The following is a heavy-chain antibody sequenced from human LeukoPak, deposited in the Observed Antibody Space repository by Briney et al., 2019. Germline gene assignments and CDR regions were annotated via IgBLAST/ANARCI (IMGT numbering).Heavy chain of an antibody. V-gene: IGHV1-18*01. CDR2: LRAYNGNT. CDR3: ARIVGKTYYYDSTTPNNAFDI. Sequence: ASVKVSCKASGYTFTSYGISWVRQAPGQGLEWMGWLRAYNGNTNYAQKLQGRVTITTDTSTSTAYMELRSLRSDDTAVYYCARIVGKTYYYDSTTPNNAFDIWGQGTMVTVSS. CDR1: GYTFTSYG. D-gene: IGHD3-22*01. J-gene: IGHJ3*02.